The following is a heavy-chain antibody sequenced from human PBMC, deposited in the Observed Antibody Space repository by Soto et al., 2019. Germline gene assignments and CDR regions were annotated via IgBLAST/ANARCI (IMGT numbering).Heavy chain of an antibody. V-gene: IGHV1-69*02. Sequence: QVQLVQSGAEVKRPGSSVKVSCKASGDTFAFYSINWVRQAPGLGLEWMGRINPILSMSNYAQRFQGRVRMTADKSTSTAYMVLNSLRSEDTGLYYCATSYGSGYRAFDYGGQGALVTVSS. CDR3: ATSYGSGYRAFDY. CDR1: GDTFAFYS. CDR2: INPILSMS. J-gene: IGHJ4*02. D-gene: IGHD3-10*01.